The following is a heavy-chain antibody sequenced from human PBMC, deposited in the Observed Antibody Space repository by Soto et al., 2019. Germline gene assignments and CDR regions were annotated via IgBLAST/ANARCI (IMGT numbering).Heavy chain of an antibody. D-gene: IGHD2-21*01. Sequence: EVQLVESGGGLVQPGGSLRLSCAASGFTFSTYGMNWVRQAPGKGLEWVSYISSSSSTIYYADSVKGRFTISRDNAKNSLYLQMNSLRDEDTAVYYCAREPGDRGGEYFDYWGQGTLVTVSS. V-gene: IGHV3-48*02. J-gene: IGHJ4*02. CDR2: ISSSSSTI. CDR1: GFTFSTYG. CDR3: AREPGDRGGEYFDY.